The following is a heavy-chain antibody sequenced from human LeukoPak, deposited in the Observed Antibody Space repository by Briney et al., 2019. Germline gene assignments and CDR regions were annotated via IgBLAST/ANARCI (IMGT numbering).Heavy chain of an antibody. CDR1: GFSFRSHA. D-gene: IGHD6-13*01. Sequence: GRSLRLSCAASGFSFRSHAMHWVRQAPGKGLEWVTQIWYDGSNKYYTDSVKGRFTISRDNSESTLYLQMNSLRAEDTAAYYCARDGQQLAPYTMDVWGQGTTVTVSS. CDR3: ARDGQQLAPYTMDV. CDR2: IWYDGSNK. V-gene: IGHV3-33*01. J-gene: IGHJ6*02.